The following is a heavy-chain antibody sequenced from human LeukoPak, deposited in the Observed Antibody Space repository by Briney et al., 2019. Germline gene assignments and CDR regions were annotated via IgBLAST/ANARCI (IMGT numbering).Heavy chain of an antibody. D-gene: IGHD4-17*01. CDR3: ARDLVTVTKGFDI. CDR2: ISHIGRT. J-gene: IGHJ3*02. CDR1: GDSFSSHY. Sequence: SETLSLTCAVSGDSFSSHYWTWIRQSPGTGLEWIGYISHIGRTKYNPSLKSRVTISIDTSKNQFSLKLRSGTAADTAVYYCARDLVTVTKGFDIWGQGTMVSVSS. V-gene: IGHV4-59*11.